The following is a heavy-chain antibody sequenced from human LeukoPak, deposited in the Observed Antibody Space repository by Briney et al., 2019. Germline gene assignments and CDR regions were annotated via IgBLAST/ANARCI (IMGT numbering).Heavy chain of an antibody. D-gene: IGHD1-1*01. V-gene: IGHV4-59*11. J-gene: IGHJ6*03. CDR1: GGPIISHY. CDR2: ISNSGST. Sequence: PSETLSLTCSVSGGPIISHYWSWLRQPPGKGLEWIGYISNSGSTDYNPSLRTRVTISINTSKNQFSLKLTSVTAADSPVYYCVRDALERYYSYYYMDVRGRGTTVTVSS. CDR3: VRDALERYYSYYYMDV.